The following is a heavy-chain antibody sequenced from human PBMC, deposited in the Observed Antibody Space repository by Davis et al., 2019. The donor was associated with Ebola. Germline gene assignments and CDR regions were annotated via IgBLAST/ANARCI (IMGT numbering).Heavy chain of an antibody. V-gene: IGHV3-74*01. CDR2: ISSDGGIT. CDR3: VRTTYGAPEY. CDR1: GFTFSRYW. D-gene: IGHD4-17*01. Sequence: GESLKISCAASGFTFSRYWMHWVRQASGKGLVYVSRISSDGGITSYADSVKGRFTISRDNAKSTLYLQMNSLTAEDTAVYYCVRTTYGAPEYWGQGTLVTVSS. J-gene: IGHJ4*02.